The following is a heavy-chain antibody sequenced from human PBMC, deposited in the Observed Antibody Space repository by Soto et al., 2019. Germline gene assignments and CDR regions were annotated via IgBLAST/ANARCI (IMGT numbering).Heavy chain of an antibody. CDR2: ISSSGDRV. J-gene: IGHJ4*02. V-gene: IGHV3-21*01. CDR3: AGTHDSLDY. D-gene: IGHD1-1*01. CDR1: GITFSSYY. Sequence: EAQLVESWGGLVKPGGSLRLSCAGSGITFSSYYMNWIRQAPGKGLEWVSSISSSGDRVFYADSVKGRFTISRDNAESSLYLQMDSLRGEDTAVYYCAGTHDSLDYWGQGTLVTVSS.